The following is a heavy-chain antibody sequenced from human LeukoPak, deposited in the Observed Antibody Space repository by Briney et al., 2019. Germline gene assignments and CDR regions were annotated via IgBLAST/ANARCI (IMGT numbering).Heavy chain of an antibody. CDR1: GYTFINYG. D-gene: IGHD1-20*01. V-gene: IGHV1-18*01. Sequence: ASVKVSCKASGYTFINYGISWVRQALGQGLEWMGWVGAYNGDTNYTQKLQGRVTMTTDKSASTDYMELRSLRSDDTAIYYCARDSNNWYDYYYYMDVWGKGTTVTVSS. J-gene: IGHJ6*03. CDR3: ARDSNNWYDYYYYMDV. CDR2: VGAYNGDT.